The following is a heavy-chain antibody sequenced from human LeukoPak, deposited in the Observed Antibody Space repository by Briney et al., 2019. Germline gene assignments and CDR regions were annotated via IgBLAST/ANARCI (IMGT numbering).Heavy chain of an antibody. V-gene: IGHV3-74*01. CDR1: GFTFSSYW. D-gene: IGHD6-19*01. J-gene: IGHJ4*02. Sequence: GGSLRLSCAASGFTFSSYWMHWVRQAPGKGLVWVSGINSDGCSTSYADSVKGRFTISRDNAKNMVYLQIYSLRAEDTAVYYCVRDYTSGWYFDYWGQGNLVTVSS. CDR3: VRDYTSGWYFDY. CDR2: INSDGCST.